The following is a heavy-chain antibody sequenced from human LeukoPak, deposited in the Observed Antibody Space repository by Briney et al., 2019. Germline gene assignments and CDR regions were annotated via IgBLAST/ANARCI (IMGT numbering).Heavy chain of an antibody. V-gene: IGHV4-34*01. CDR2: INHSGST. CDR1: GGSFSGYY. D-gene: IGHD2-2*01. J-gene: IGHJ4*02. Sequence: PSETLSLTCAVYGGSFSGYYWSWTRQPPGKGLEWIGEINHSGSTYYNPSLKSRVTISVDTSKNQFSLKLSSVTAADTAVYYCARGCSSTSCNFDYWGQGTLVTVSS. CDR3: ARGCSSTSCNFDY.